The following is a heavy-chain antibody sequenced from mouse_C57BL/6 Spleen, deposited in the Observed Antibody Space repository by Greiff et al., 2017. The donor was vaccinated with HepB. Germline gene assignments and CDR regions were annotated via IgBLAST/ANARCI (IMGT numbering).Heavy chain of an antibody. Sequence: VQLQQSGPELVKPGASVKISCKASGYAFSRSWMNWVKQRPGRGLEWVGWIYPGDGDTNYNGKVKGKATLTADKSSSTAYMQLSSITSEDSAVYYCYYVSSYVVDWGPGTTLTVSS. D-gene: IGHD1-1*01. CDR3: YYVSSYVVD. CDR1: GYAFSRSW. J-gene: IGHJ2*01. CDR2: IYPGDGDT. V-gene: IGHV1-82*01.